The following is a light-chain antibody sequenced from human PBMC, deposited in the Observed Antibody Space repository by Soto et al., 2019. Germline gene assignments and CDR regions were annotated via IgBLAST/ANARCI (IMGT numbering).Light chain of an antibody. J-gene: IGLJ3*02. CDR2: EVN. V-gene: IGLV2-14*01. CDR1: SSDVGGYNY. Sequence: QSALTQPASVSGSPGQSITISCTGTSSDVGGYNYVSWYQQHPGKAPKLMIFEVNTRPSGVSNRFSGSKSGNTASLTVSGLQAEDEADYYCTSYAGDTSLGVLGGGTKLTVL. CDR3: TSYAGDTSLGV.